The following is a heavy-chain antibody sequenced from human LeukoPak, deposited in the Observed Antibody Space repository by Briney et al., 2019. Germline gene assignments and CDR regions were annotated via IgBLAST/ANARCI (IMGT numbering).Heavy chain of an antibody. J-gene: IGHJ4*02. CDR1: GGSISSGGYY. CDR3: ARDRGIAAAGTFDY. D-gene: IGHD6-13*01. CDR2: IYYSGST. V-gene: IGHV4-31*03. Sequence: SQTLSLTCTVSGGSISSGGYYWSWIRQHPGKGLEWIGYIYYSGSTYYNPSLKSRVTISVDTSKNQFSLKLSPVTAADTAVYYCARDRGIAAAGTFDYWGQGTLVTVSS.